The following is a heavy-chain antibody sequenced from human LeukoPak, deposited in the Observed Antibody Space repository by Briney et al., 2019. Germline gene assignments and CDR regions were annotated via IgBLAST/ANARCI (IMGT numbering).Heavy chain of an antibody. V-gene: IGHV1-18*01. D-gene: IGHD6-19*01. CDR1: GYTFISYG. Sequence: ASVKVSCKGSGYTFISYGISWVRQAPGQGLEWVGWISAYSGNTNYAQKLQGRVIMTTDTSTSTAYMELRSLRFDDTAVYYCARDDEVSAGGGGWSCDYWGQGTLVTVSS. J-gene: IGHJ4*02. CDR3: ARDDEVSAGGGGWSCDY. CDR2: ISAYSGNT.